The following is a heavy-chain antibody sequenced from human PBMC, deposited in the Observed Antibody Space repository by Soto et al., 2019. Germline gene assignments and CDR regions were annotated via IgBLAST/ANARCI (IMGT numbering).Heavy chain of an antibody. CDR2: INPSGGST. J-gene: IGHJ3*02. CDR3: ASALKAPYGPPRKNDAFDI. D-gene: IGHD4-17*01. Sequence: ASVKVSCKASGYTFTSYYMHWVRQAPGQGLEWMGIINPSGGSTSYAQKFQGRVTMTRDTSTSTVYMELSSLRSEDTAVYYCASALKAPYGPPRKNDAFDIWGQGTMVTVSS. V-gene: IGHV1-46*01. CDR1: GYTFTSYY.